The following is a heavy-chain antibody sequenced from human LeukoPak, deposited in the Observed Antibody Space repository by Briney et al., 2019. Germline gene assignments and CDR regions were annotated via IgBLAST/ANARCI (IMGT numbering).Heavy chain of an antibody. CDR1: GFTFSSYA. CDR2: ISYDGSNK. Sequence: GGSLRLSCAASGFTFSSYAMHWVRQAPGKGLEWVAVISYDGSNKYYADSVKGRFTISRDTSKNTLYLQMNSLKPEDTAVYYCARDRTIQWLDDAFDIWGQGTMVTVSS. J-gene: IGHJ3*02. D-gene: IGHD3-22*01. V-gene: IGHV3-30-3*01. CDR3: ARDRTIQWLDDAFDI.